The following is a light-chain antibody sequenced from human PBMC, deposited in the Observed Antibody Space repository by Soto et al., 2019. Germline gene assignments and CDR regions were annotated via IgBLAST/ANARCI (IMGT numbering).Light chain of an antibody. CDR1: TSNLGTNY. V-gene: IGLV1-47*01. CDR3: AVWDDSLSGRV. CDR2: RNN. Sequence: QSVLTQPPSASGTPGQRVTISCSGTTSNLGTNYVYWYQQLPGTSPKVLIYRNNERPSGVPDRFSGSKSGTSASLAISGPRPEDEADYYCAVWDDSLSGRVFGGGTKVTVL. J-gene: IGLJ2*01.